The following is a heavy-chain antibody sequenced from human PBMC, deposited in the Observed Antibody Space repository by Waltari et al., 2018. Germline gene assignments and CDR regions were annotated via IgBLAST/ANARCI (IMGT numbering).Heavy chain of an antibody. CDR2: IYHNGKT. J-gene: IGHJ4*02. Sequence: QVQLQESGPGLVKPAETLSLTCAVSGHSISSTYYWGWIRQSPGKGPEWIANIYHNGKTYYNPSLKSRVTISLDTSKNRFSLNLRSVTAADTALYYCAAYLPDWGRGRDYWGQGVLVTVSS. CDR3: AAYLPDWGRGRDY. D-gene: IGHD7-27*01. V-gene: IGHV4-38-2*01. CDR1: GHSISSTYY.